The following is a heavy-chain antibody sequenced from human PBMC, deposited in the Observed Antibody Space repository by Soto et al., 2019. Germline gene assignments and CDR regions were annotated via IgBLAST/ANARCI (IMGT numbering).Heavy chain of an antibody. D-gene: IGHD2-15*01. Sequence: QVQLQESGPGLVKPSGTLSLTCAVSGGSISSSNWWSWVRQPPGKGLEWIGEIYHSGSTNYNPSLKSRVTISVDKSKNQLSLKLSSVTAADTAVYYCAIGLGYCSGGSCYHLYYWGQGTLVTVSS. J-gene: IGHJ4*02. CDR3: AIGLGYCSGGSCYHLYY. CDR2: IYHSGST. CDR1: GGSISSSNW. V-gene: IGHV4-4*02.